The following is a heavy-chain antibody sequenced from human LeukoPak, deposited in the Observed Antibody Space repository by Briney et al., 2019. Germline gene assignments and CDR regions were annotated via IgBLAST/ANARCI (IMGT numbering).Heavy chain of an antibody. V-gene: IGHV3-53*01. CDR1: GFTVSNNY. J-gene: IGHJ3*02. CDR3: ARGGRGSVAVVAPRSFDI. CDR2: IYSGGST. Sequence: HSGGSLRLSCVVSGFTVSNNYMSWVRQAPRKGLEWVSLIYSGGSTYYADSVKGRFTISRDNSKNTVYLQMNSLRAEDTAMYYCARGGRGSVAVVAPRSFDIWGQGTMVTVSS. D-gene: IGHD3-22*01.